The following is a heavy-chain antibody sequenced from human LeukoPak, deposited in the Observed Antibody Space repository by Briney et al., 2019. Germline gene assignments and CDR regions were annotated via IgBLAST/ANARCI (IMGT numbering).Heavy chain of an antibody. V-gene: IGHV3-74*01. Sequence: GGSLRLSCAASGFTFSSYWMYWVRQAPRKGLVWVSHINNDGSGTNYADSVKGRFTISRDNAKNTLYLQMNSLRAEDTAVYYCARDRHGDYWGQGTLVTVSS. CDR3: ARDRHGDY. CDR2: INNDGSGT. CDR1: GFTFSSYW. J-gene: IGHJ4*02.